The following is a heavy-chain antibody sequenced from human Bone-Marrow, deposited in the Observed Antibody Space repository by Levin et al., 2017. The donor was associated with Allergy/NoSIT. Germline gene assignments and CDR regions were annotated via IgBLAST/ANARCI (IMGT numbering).Heavy chain of an antibody. CDR3: TSAGGSGSFYNRPFDF. CDR2: IYRDGIT. CDR1: GGSVSGNYY. Sequence: PSETLSLTCTVSGGSVSGNYYWSWIRQRPGEGLEWIGYIYRDGITKYGPAHDGRAGISVDRSKNQLSLHLMSVTATDTAMYSDTSAGGSGSFYNRPFDFWGPGTLVTVSS. J-gene: IGHJ4*02. D-gene: IGHD3-10*01. V-gene: IGHV4-30-4*08.